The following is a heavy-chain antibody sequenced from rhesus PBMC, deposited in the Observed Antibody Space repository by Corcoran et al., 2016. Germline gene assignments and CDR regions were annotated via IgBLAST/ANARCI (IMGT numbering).Heavy chain of an antibody. CDR1: GYSISSGYG. CDR3: ARQGYTDHLGGLDS. V-gene: IGHV4-127*01. CDR2: IGGSSGST. Sequence: PSETLSLTCAVSGYSISSGYGWSWIRQPPGKGLEWIGNIGGSSGSTNYNPSLKSRVTISKDTSKNQFSLRLTSVTAADTAVYYCARQGYTDHLGGLDSWGQGVVVTVSA. D-gene: IGHD2-39*02. J-gene: IGHJ6*01.